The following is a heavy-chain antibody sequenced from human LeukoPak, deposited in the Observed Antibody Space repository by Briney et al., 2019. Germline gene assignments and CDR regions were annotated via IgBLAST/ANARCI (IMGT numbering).Heavy chain of an antibody. J-gene: IGHJ4*02. CDR2: IRYDGSNK. CDR1: GFTFSSYG. CDR3: AKEDYDFWSGSLD. Sequence: GGSLRLSCAASGFTFSSYGMHWVRQAPGKGLEWVAFIRYDGSNKYYADSVKGRFTISRDNSKNTLYLQMNSLRAEDTAVYYCAKEDYDFWSGSLDWGQGTLVTVSS. D-gene: IGHD3-3*01. V-gene: IGHV3-30*02.